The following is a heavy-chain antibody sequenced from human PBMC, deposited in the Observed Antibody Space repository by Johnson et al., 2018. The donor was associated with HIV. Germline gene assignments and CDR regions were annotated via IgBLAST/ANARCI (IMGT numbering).Heavy chain of an antibody. V-gene: IGHV3-30*18. CDR3: AKNGARGDAFDI. J-gene: IGHJ3*02. D-gene: IGHD2-8*01. Sequence: QVQLVESGGGVVQPGRSLRLSFSASGFTFSSYAMHWVRQAPGKGLELVAVIWYDGSNKYYADSVKGRFTISRDNSKNTLYLQMNSLRAEDTAVYYCAKNGARGDAFDIWGQGTVVTVSS. CDR1: GFTFSSYA. CDR2: IWYDGSNK.